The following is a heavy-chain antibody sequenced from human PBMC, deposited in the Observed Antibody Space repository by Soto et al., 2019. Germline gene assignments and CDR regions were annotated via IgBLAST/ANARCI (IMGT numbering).Heavy chain of an antibody. J-gene: IGHJ4*02. D-gene: IGHD1-26*01. V-gene: IGHV3-9*01. Sequence: GGSLRLSCAASGFTFSSYAMSWVRQAPGKGLEWVSGISGNSGSTGYADSVKGRFTISRDNAENSLYLQMNSLRAEDTALYYCAKSEVGGGHGANDYWGQGTLVTVSS. CDR3: AKSEVGGGHGANDY. CDR1: GFTFSSYA. CDR2: ISGNSGST.